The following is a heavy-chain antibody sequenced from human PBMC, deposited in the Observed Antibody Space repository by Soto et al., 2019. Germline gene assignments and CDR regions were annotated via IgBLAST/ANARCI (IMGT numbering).Heavy chain of an antibody. CDR2: IYYSGST. V-gene: IGHV4-59*01. Sequence: PSETLCLTCTFSGGSISGYYGSLIRQPPGKGLEWIGYIYYSGSTNYNPSLKSRVTISVDTSKNQFSLKLSSVTAADTAVYYCARAPRYCRSTSCYAPLDYWGQGTLLTVSS. CDR1: GGSISGYY. J-gene: IGHJ4*02. D-gene: IGHD2-2*01. CDR3: ARAPRYCRSTSCYAPLDY.